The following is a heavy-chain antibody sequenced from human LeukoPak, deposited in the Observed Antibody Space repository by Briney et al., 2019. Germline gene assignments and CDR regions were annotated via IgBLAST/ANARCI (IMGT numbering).Heavy chain of an antibody. J-gene: IGHJ4*02. CDR3: AGGWDYFDY. V-gene: IGHV3-74*01. D-gene: IGHD1-26*01. CDR1: GFTFGSYW. CDR2: INSDGSTT. Sequence: PCGSLRLSCAASGFTFGSYWMHWVRQAPGKGLVWVSRINSDGSTTNYADSVKGRFTISRDNAKNTLYLQMNSLRAEDTAVYYCAGGWDYFDYWGQGTMVTVSS.